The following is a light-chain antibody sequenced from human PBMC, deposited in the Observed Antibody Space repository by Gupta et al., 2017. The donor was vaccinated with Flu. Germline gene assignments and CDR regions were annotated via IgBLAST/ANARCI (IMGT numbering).Light chain of an antibody. CDR3: QQSYNSPFN. V-gene: IGKV1-39*01. J-gene: IGKJ2*01. CDR2: AAS. CDR1: QNINCY. Sequence: DIRMTQSPSSLSASVGDRVSITCRPSQNINCYLNWYQQRPGKAPKLLIYAASSLQTGVPSRFSGGESGTDFILTISSLQPEDFAIYYCQQSYNSPFNFGQGTRLEMK.